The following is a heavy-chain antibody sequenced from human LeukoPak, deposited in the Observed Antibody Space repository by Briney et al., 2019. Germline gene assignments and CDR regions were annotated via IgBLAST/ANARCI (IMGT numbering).Heavy chain of an antibody. D-gene: IGHD2-2*01. J-gene: IGHJ4*02. CDR3: ARAGGAYCSSTSCYPASY. Sequence: GGSLRLSCIGSTFTFSDYGMHWVRQAPGKGLEWVAFIRYDGTKTYYADSVKGRFTISRDNSKNTLYLQMNSLRAEDTAVYYCARAGGAYCSSTSCYPASYWGQGTLVTVSS. CDR2: IRYDGTKT. CDR1: TFTFSDYG. V-gene: IGHV3-30*02.